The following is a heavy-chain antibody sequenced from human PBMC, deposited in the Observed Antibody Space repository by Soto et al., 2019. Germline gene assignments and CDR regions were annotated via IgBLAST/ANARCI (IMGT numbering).Heavy chain of an antibody. Sequence: PGGSLRLSCAASGFTFSSYSISWVRQAPGKGLEWVSAISGSGGSTYYADSVKGRFTISRDNSKNTLYLQMNSLRAEDTAVYYCAKKFVVVTTMDYCGQGNLVTVSS. CDR2: ISGSGGST. CDR1: GFTFSSYS. CDR3: AKKFVVVTTMDY. D-gene: IGHD2-21*02. V-gene: IGHV3-23*01. J-gene: IGHJ4*02.